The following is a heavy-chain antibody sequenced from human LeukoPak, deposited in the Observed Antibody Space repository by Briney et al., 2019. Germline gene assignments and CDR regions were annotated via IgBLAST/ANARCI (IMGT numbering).Heavy chain of an antibody. Sequence: GGSLRLSCAASGFTFSSYGMSWVRQAPGKGLEWVSGISGSGGSTYFADSVKSRFTISRDNSKNTLYLQMNSLRAEDTAVYYCAKCARAYKDGMDVWGQGTTVTVSS. CDR2: ISGSGGST. V-gene: IGHV3-23*01. CDR1: GFTFSSYG. D-gene: IGHD1-20*01. J-gene: IGHJ6*02. CDR3: AKCARAYKDGMDV.